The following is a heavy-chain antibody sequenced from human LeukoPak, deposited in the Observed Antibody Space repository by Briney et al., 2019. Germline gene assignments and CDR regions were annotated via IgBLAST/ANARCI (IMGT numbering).Heavy chain of an antibody. D-gene: IGHD3-10*01. V-gene: IGHV3-23*01. J-gene: IGHJ4*02. CDR2: ISNSGGSI. CDR3: AKDWGSGGYFDY. Sequence: PGGSLRLSCAASGFTFRNSAMSWVRQAPGKGLEWVSAISNSGGSIYYADSVKGRFTISRDNSNNKLYLQMHSLRAEDTAIYYCAKDWGSGGYFDYWGQGTLVTVSS. CDR1: GFTFRNSA.